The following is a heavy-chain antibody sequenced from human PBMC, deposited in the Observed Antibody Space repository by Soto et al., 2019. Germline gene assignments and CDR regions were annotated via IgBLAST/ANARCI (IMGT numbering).Heavy chain of an antibody. CDR2: ISYDGSNK. D-gene: IGHD6-19*01. J-gene: IGHJ4*02. Sequence: VGSLRLSCAASGFTFSSYGMHCVRQAPGKGLEWVAVISYDGSNKYYADSVKGRFTISRDNSKNTLYLQMNSLRAEDTAVYYCEKTPTGYSSGHFDYWGQGTLVTVSS. CDR3: EKTPTGYSSGHFDY. V-gene: IGHV3-30*18. CDR1: GFTFSSYG.